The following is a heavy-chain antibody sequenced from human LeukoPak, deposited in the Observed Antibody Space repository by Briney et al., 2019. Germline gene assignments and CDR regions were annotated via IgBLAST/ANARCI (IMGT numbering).Heavy chain of an antibody. Sequence: SETLSLTCTVSGGSISSYYWSWIRQPPGKGLEWIGYIYYSGSTNYNPSLKSRVTISVDTSKNQFSLKLSSVTAADTAVYYCARVPLDYYDSSGYYYGRHVGVFDIWGQGTMVTVSS. CDR3: ARVPLDYYDSSGYYYGRHVGVFDI. V-gene: IGHV4-59*01. D-gene: IGHD3-22*01. CDR1: GGSISSYY. J-gene: IGHJ3*02. CDR2: IYYSGST.